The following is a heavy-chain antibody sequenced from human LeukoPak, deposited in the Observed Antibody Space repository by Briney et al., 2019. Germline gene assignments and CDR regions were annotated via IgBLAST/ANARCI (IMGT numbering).Heavy chain of an antibody. V-gene: IGHV3-11*04. CDR3: ARDFPADIVLMVYGFDY. J-gene: IGHJ4*02. Sequence: GGSLRLSCAASGFTYRDYYMSWIRQAPGKGLEWVSYISSSGSTIYYADSVKGRFTISRDNAKNSLYLQMNSLRAEDTAVYYCARDFPADIVLMVYGFDYWGQGTLVTVSS. CDR2: ISSSGSTI. D-gene: IGHD2-8*01. CDR1: GFTYRDYY.